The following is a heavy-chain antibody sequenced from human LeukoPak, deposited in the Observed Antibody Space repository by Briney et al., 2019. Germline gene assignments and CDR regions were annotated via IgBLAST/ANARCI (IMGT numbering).Heavy chain of an antibody. Sequence: ASVKVSCKASGFSFTSFGVTWVRQAPGQGLEWMGWISTYTGVTHYAEKFEDRVTMSIDTSTTTAYMELRSLRYDDKAVYYCARDSDYSGNGNGDWFDPWGQGTVVTVSS. D-gene: IGHD4-11*01. V-gene: IGHV1-18*04. CDR3: ARDSDYSGNGNGDWFDP. J-gene: IGHJ5*02. CDR2: ISTYTGVT. CDR1: GFSFTSFG.